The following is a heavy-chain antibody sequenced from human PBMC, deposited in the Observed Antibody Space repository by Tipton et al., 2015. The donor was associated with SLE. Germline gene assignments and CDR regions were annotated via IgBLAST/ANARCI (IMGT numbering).Heavy chain of an antibody. Sequence: QLVQSGAEVKKPGSSVKVSCKASGGTFSNFAISWVRQAPGQGLEWMGEIIPIFGTPNSAQKFQGRVTITADEVTSTAYMELSSLRPEDTAVYYCARRRRLQRDWYFDLWGRGILVTVSA. D-gene: IGHD5-24*01. J-gene: IGHJ2*01. CDR2: IIPIFGTP. V-gene: IGHV1-69*01. CDR3: ARRRRLQRDWYFDL. CDR1: GGTFSNFA.